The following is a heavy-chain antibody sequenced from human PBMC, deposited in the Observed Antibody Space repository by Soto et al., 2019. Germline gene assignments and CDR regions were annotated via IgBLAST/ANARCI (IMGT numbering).Heavy chain of an antibody. CDR1: GFTFSSYA. V-gene: IGHV3-23*01. CDR3: AKDQNIQLWPRYYYYGMDV. Sequence: GGSLRLSCAASGFTFSSYAMSWVRQAPGKGLEWVSAISGSGGSTYYADSVKGRFTISRDNSKNTLYLQMNSLRAEDTAVYYCAKDQNIQLWPRYYYYGMDVWGQGTTVTV. CDR2: ISGSGGST. D-gene: IGHD5-18*01. J-gene: IGHJ6*02.